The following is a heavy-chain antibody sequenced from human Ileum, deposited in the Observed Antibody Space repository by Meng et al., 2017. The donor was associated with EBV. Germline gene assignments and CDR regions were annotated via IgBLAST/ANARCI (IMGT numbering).Heavy chain of an antibody. D-gene: IGHD3-22*01. Sequence: VQRQDPGQGLGKPSDTLSLTCAVSGYSISSTNGWGWIRQPPGKGLEWIGYIYYSGSTSYNPSLKSRVTMSVDTSKNQFSLNLNSVTAVDTAVYYCARNVPGTSAYYDWGQGTLVTVSS. CDR3: ARNVPGTSAYYD. J-gene: IGHJ4*02. CDR1: GYSISSTNG. CDR2: IYYSGST. V-gene: IGHV4-28*01.